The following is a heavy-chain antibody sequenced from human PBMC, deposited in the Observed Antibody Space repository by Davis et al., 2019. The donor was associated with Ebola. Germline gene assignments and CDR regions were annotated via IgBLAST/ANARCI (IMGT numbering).Heavy chain of an antibody. V-gene: IGHV3-23*01. D-gene: IGHD2/OR15-2a*01. CDR2: GTSADT. J-gene: IGHJ3*01. Sequence: GGSLRLSCVVSGFTFSTYSMNWVRQAPGKGLEWVSTYGTSADTYYADSVKGRFTISRDNSKNTLYLQMNGLRVEDTAIYYCAKDNRNIWSEVWGQGTMVTVSS. CDR1: GFTFSTYS. CDR3: AKDNRNIWSEV.